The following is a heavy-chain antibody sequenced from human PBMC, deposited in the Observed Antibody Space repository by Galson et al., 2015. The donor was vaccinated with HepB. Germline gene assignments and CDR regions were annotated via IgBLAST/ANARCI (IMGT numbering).Heavy chain of an antibody. CDR3: TRESGGDSDY. D-gene: IGHD2-21*01. CDR1: GFTFGDYA. CDR2: IRHKGYGGTA. J-gene: IGHJ4*02. V-gene: IGHV3-49*01. Sequence: SLRLSCATSGFTFGDYAMSWFRQAPGKGLEWVGFIRHKGYGGTAEYAASVKARFSISRDGSESIACLQMDSLKTDDTAVYYCTRESGGDSDYWGQGTLVTVSS.